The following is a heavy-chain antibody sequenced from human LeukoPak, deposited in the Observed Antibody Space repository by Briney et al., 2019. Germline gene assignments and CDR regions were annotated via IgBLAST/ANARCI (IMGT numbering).Heavy chain of an antibody. Sequence: GASVKVSCKTSGYTFSNFGINWVRQAPGQGLEWMGWISGNNDNPNYGQKFQGRFTVTTDSSTSTAYMELRNLRFDDTAVYYCARDEARYSSGYYPNWFDPWGQGTLVTVSS. J-gene: IGHJ5*02. D-gene: IGHD3-22*01. CDR1: GYTFSNFG. V-gene: IGHV1-18*01. CDR2: ISGNNDNP. CDR3: ARDEARYSSGYYPNWFDP.